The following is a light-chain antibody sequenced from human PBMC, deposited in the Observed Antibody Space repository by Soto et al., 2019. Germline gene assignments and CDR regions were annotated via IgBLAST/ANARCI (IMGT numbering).Light chain of an antibody. V-gene: IGKV3-20*01. Sequence: EIVLMQSPGTLSLSPGERATLSCRASQSVSSSYLAWYQQKPGQAPRLLIYGASSRATGIPDRFSGSGSGTDFTLTISRLEPEDFVVYYCQHYSSSPRTFGGGTKVEIK. CDR3: QHYSSSPRT. CDR2: GAS. CDR1: QSVSSSY. J-gene: IGKJ4*01.